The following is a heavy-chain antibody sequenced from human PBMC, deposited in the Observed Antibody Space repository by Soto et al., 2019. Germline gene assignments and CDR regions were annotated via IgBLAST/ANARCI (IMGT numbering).Heavy chain of an antibody. D-gene: IGHD3-16*01. J-gene: IGHJ3*02. CDR3: AKVWEKDAYDAFDI. V-gene: IGHV3-30*18. CDR1: GFTFSSYG. CDR2: ISYDGSNT. Sequence: QVQLVESGGGVVQPGRSLRLSCAASGFTFSSYGMHWVRQAPGKGLEWVAVISYDGSNTYYADSVKGRFTISRDNSKNTLYLQMNSLRAEDTAVYYCAKVWEKDAYDAFDIWGQGTMVTVSS.